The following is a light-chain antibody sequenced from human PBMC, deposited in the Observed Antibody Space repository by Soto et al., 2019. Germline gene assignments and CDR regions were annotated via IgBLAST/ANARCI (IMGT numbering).Light chain of an antibody. CDR2: SAS. J-gene: IGKJ1*01. Sequence: QKPGKVQRFLICSASILRSGVHSRFSGSGSGTEFTLTIRSLQSEDFAVYYCQQSDSWPRTFGQGTKVDIK. CDR3: QQSDSWPRT. V-gene: IGKV1-27*01.